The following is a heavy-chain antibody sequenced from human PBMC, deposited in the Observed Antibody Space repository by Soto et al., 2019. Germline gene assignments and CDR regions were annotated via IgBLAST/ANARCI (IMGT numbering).Heavy chain of an antibody. Sequence: SETLSLTCAVYGGSFSGYYWSWIRQPPGKGLEWIGEINHSGSTNYNPSLKSRVTISVDTSKNQFSLKLSSVTAADTAVYYCARDFRHSLRYFDWLLYYFDYWGQATLVT. V-gene: IGHV4-34*01. CDR1: GGSFSGYY. D-gene: IGHD3-9*01. CDR2: INHSGST. J-gene: IGHJ4*01. CDR3: ARDFRHSLRYFDWLLYYFDY.